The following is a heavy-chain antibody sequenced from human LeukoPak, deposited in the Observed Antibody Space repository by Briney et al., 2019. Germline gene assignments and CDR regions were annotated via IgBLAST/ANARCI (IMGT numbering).Heavy chain of an antibody. V-gene: IGHV3-53*01. CDR2: IYSGGST. CDR3: ARRDDHNGRDY. D-gene: IGHD5-24*01. Sequence: GGSLRLSCVVSGFTVSNNYMSWVRQAPRKGLEWVPLIYSGGSTYYADSVKGRFTISRDNSKNTVYLQMNSLRAEDTAMYYCARRDDHNGRDYWGQGTLVTVSS. J-gene: IGHJ4*02. CDR1: GFTVSNNY.